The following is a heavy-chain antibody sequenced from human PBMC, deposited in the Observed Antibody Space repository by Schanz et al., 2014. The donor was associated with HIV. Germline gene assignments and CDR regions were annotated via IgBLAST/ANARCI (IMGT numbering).Heavy chain of an antibody. CDR3: AREYYSRNWNWFDP. CDR1: GFTFSNFG. V-gene: IGHV3-30*03. J-gene: IGHJ5*02. Sequence: QVQLVESGGGVVQPGMSLTLSCAASGFTFSNFGMHWVRQAPGKGLEWVALISYDGSNKYYSDSVKGRFTISRDNSRNTLYLEMNSLRADDTAVYYCAREYYSRNWNWFDPWGQGTLVTVSS. D-gene: IGHD6-13*01. CDR2: ISYDGSNK.